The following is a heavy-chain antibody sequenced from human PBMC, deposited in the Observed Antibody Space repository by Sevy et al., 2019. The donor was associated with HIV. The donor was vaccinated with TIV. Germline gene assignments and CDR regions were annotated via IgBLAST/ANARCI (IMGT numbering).Heavy chain of an antibody. CDR2: IKQDGSEK. Sequence: GGSLRLSCAASGFTISRYWMSWVRQAPGKGLEWVANIKQDGSEKYYVDSVKGRLTISRDNAKNSLYLQMNSLRAEDTAVYYCARDNDYYYYGMDVWGQGTTVTVSS. V-gene: IGHV3-7*01. CDR1: GFTISRYW. CDR3: ARDNDYYYYGMDV. J-gene: IGHJ6*02.